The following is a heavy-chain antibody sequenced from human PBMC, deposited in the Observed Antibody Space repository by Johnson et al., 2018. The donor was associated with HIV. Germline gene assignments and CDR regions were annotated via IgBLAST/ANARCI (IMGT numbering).Heavy chain of an antibody. Sequence: VQLVESGGGLVQPGGSLRLSCAASGFTFSSYGMHWVRQAPGKGLEWAAVISYDGSDKYYADSVKGRFTISRDNSKNTLYLEMKSLGAEDTAVYYCANARGFDYSTSFIVDDDLDIWGQGTMVTVSS. CDR2: ISYDGSDK. D-gene: IGHD6-6*01. J-gene: IGHJ3*02. V-gene: IGHV3-30*18. CDR3: ANARGFDYSTSFIVDDDLDI. CDR1: GFTFSSYG.